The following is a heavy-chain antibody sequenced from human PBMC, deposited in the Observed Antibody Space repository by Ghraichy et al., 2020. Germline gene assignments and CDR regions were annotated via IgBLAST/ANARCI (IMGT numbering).Heavy chain of an antibody. D-gene: IGHD3-3*01. V-gene: IGHV4-34*01. CDR3: ARDSSRITIFGVVISPVSGMDV. J-gene: IGHJ6*02. CDR2: INHSGST. Sequence: SETLSLTCAVYGGSFSGYYWSWIRQPPGKGLEWIGEINHSGSTNYNPSLKSRVTISVDTSKNQFSLKLSSVTAADTAVYYCARDSSRITIFGVVISPVSGMDVWGQGTTVTVSS. CDR1: GGSFSGYY.